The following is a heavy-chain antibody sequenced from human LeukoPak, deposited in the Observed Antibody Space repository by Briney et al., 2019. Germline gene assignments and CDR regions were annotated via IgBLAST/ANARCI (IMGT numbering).Heavy chain of an antibody. CDR3: ARGGHLRYGDTQNWFDP. Sequence: GASVKVSCKASGYTLTNYGISWVRQAPGQGLEWMALINPSGGNIRYAQKLQGRVTMTRDTSTTTVYMELSSLRSEDTAVYYCARGGHLRYGDTQNWFDPWGQGTLVTVSS. D-gene: IGHD4-17*01. CDR1: GYTLTNYG. CDR2: INPSGGNI. V-gene: IGHV1-46*04. J-gene: IGHJ5*02.